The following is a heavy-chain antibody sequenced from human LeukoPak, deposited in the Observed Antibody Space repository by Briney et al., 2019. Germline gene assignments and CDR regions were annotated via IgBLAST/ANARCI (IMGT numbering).Heavy chain of an antibody. J-gene: IGHJ5*02. D-gene: IGHD3-10*01. V-gene: IGHV4-59*01. CDR1: GGSISSYY. CDR3: ARGPYYYGSGSRNWFDP. Sequence: SETLSLTSTVSGGSISSYYWSWIRQPPGKGLEWIGYIYYSGSTNYNPSLKSRVTISVDTSKNQFSLKLSSVTAADTAVYYCARGPYYYGSGSRNWFDPWGQGTLVTVSS. CDR2: IYYSGST.